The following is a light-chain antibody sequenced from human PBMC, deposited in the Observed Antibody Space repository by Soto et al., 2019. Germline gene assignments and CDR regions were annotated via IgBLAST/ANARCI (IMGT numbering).Light chain of an antibody. J-gene: IGKJ4*01. Sequence: DIVMTQTPLFSPVTLGQPASISCRSSQSLVHSDGNTYLSWLQQRPGQPPRPLIYKISNRFSGVPDRFSSRGAGTHFTLKISRVEADDVGVYYCMQATQLPLTVGGGTKVEIK. CDR2: KIS. V-gene: IGKV2-24*01. CDR3: MQATQLPLT. CDR1: QSLVHSDGNTY.